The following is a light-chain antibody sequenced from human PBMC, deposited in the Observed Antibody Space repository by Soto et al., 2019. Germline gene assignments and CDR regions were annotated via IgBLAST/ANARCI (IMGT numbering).Light chain of an antibody. J-gene: IGLJ1*01. Sequence: QSVLTQPASVSGSPGQSITISCTGTSSDVGGYNYVSWYQQHPGKAPKLMIYEVSNQPSGVSNRFSGSKSGNTASLTISGLQAEDEADYYCSSYTSSSTLEVFGTGTKVTVL. CDR2: EVS. V-gene: IGLV2-14*01. CDR3: SSYTSSSTLEV. CDR1: SSDVGGYNY.